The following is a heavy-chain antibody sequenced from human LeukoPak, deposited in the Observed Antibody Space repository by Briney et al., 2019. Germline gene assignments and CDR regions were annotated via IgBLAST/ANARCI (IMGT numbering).Heavy chain of an antibody. CDR2: IGGSGGRT. D-gene: IGHD3-22*01. V-gene: IGHV3-23*01. J-gene: IGHJ2*01. CDR1: GFTFSNYA. CDR3: AKVGIKISLIVVVFTTADDWYFDL. Sequence: GGSLRLPCAAAGFTFSNYAMSWVRQAPGKGVEWVSGIGGSGGRTYYADSVKGRLTISRDNSKNTLYLPKDSLRAEDTAVYSCAKVGIKISLIVVVFTTADDWYFDLWGRGTLVTVSS.